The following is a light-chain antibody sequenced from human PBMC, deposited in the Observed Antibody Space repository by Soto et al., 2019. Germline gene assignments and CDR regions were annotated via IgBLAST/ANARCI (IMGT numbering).Light chain of an antibody. V-gene: IGKV3-20*01. CDR2: DAS. Sequence: EIVLTQSPGTLSLSPGERATLSCRASQSVSSSYLAWYQQKPGQAPRLFIYDASNRATGIPARFSGSGSGTDFTLTISRLEPEDFAVYYCQQYGSSPITFGQGTRPEI. CDR1: QSVSSSY. J-gene: IGKJ5*01. CDR3: QQYGSSPIT.